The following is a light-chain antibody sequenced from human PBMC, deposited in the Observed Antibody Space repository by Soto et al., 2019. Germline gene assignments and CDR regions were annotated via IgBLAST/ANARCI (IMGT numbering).Light chain of an antibody. CDR3: QQCHSFPIT. CDR2: SAS. V-gene: IGKV1-12*01. Sequence: IQMTQTPSSVSATGGDRVTITCRASQNIDNWLAWYQQKPGKAPHLLIYSASTLQSGVPSRFSGSGSGTDFTLTINSLQPEDFGTYYCQQCHSFPITFGQGTRLEI. J-gene: IGKJ5*01. CDR1: QNIDNW.